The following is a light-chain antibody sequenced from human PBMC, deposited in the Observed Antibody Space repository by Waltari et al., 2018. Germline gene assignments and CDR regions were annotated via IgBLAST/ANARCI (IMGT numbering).Light chain of an antibody. CDR3: QTWDSNTVV. J-gene: IGLJ2*01. CDR1: KWGDKY. Sequence: SYDLTQPPSVSASPGQTASIARFGDKWGDKYVPWYQQKPGQPPVLVIYQDTKRPSVIPERFSASNSGNTATLTVSETQAVDEASYYCQTWDSNTVVFGGGTTLTVL. CDR2: QDT. V-gene: IGLV3-1*01.